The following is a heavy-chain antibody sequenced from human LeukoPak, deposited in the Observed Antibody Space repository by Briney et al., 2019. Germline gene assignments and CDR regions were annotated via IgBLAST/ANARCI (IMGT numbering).Heavy chain of an antibody. J-gene: IGHJ6*02. CDR3: ERKTEYDILSGFHNYYGMDV. CDR1: GFTFSSYW. CDR2: IKQDGSEK. D-gene: IGHD3-9*01. Sequence: GGSLRLSCAASGFTFSSYWMTWVPQAPGKGLEWVANIKQDGSEKNYVESVKGRFTISRDNAKNSLYLQMNSLGVEDTAVFFCERKTEYDILSGFHNYYGMDVWGQGTTVTVSS. V-gene: IGHV3-7*01.